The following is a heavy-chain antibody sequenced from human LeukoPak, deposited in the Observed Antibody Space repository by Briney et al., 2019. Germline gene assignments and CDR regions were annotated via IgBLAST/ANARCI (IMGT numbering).Heavy chain of an antibody. J-gene: IGHJ4*02. CDR3: ARGKHPVGGSPFDY. V-gene: IGHV4-59*01. Sequence: PSETLSLTCTVSGGSISSYYWSWIRQPPGKGLEWIGYIYYSGSTNYNPSLKSRVTISVDTSKNQFSLKLSSVTAADTAVYYCARGKHPVGGSPFDYWGQGTLVTVSS. CDR2: IYYSGST. CDR1: GGSISSYY. D-gene: IGHD5-12*01.